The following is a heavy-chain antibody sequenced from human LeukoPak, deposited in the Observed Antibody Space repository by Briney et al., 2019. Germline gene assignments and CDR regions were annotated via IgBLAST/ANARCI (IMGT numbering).Heavy chain of an antibody. V-gene: IGHV3-30-3*01. Sequence: GGSLRLSCAASGFTFSSYAMHWVRQAPGKGLEWVAVISYDGSNKYYADSVKGRFTISRDNSKNTLYLQMNSLRAEDTAVYYCARGGSWLQWYFDYWGQGTLVTVSS. CDR2: ISYDGSNK. CDR1: GFTFSSYA. CDR3: ARGGSWLQWYFDY. J-gene: IGHJ4*02. D-gene: IGHD5-24*01.